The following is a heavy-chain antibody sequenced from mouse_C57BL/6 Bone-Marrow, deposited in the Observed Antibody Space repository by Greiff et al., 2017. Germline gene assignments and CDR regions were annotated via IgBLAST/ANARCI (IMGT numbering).Heavy chain of an antibody. D-gene: IGHD2-14*01. CDR3: ARNGYGWYFDV. CDR1: GYTFTSYW. J-gene: IGHJ1*03. Sequence: QVQLQQPGAELVKPGASVKLSCKASGYTFTSYWMQWVKQRPGQGLEWIGEIDPSDSYTNYNQTFKGKATLTVDTSSSTAYMQLSSLTSEDSAVYYCARNGYGWYFDVWGTGTTVTVSS. V-gene: IGHV1-50*01. CDR2: IDPSDSYT.